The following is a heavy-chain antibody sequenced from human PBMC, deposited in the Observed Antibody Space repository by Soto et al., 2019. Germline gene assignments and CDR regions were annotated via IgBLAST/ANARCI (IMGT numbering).Heavy chain of an antibody. J-gene: IGHJ4*02. CDR2: ISYDGSNK. V-gene: IGHV3-30*18. CDR3: AKDGYVY. Sequence: PVGSLRLSCAASGFTFSSYGMHWVRQAPGKGLEWVAVISYDGSNKYYADSVKGRFTISRDNSKNTLYLQMNSLRAEDTAVYYCAKDGYVYWGQGTLVTVSS. CDR1: GFTFSSYG. D-gene: IGHD5-18*01.